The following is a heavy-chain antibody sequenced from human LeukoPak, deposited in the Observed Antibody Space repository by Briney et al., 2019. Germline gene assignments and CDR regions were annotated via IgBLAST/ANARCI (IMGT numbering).Heavy chain of an antibody. CDR2: INRSGST. Sequence: SETLSLPCAVYGGSFSGYYWSWIRQPPEKGLEWIGEINRSGSTNYNPSLKSRVTISVDTSKNQFSLKLSSVTAADTAVYHCARPTREGYSSWGQGTLVTVSS. J-gene: IGHJ4*02. CDR3: ARPTREGYSS. D-gene: IGHD6-13*01. CDR1: GGSFSGYY. V-gene: IGHV4-34*01.